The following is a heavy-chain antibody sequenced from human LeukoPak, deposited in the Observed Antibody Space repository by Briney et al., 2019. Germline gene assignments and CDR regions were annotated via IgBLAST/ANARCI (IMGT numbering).Heavy chain of an antibody. V-gene: IGHV4-34*01. Sequence: PSETLSLTCAVYGGSFSGYYWSWIRQPPGKGLEWIGEINHSGSTNYNPSLKSRVTISVDTSKNQFSLKLSSVTAADTAVYYCARGLSAIVYWGQGTLVTVTS. CDR2: INHSGST. CDR3: ARGLSAIVY. D-gene: IGHD2-15*01. CDR1: GGSFSGYY. J-gene: IGHJ4*02.